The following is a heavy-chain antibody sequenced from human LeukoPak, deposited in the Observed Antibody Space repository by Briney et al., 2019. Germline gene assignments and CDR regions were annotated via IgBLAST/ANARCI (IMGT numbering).Heavy chain of an antibody. J-gene: IGHJ5*02. CDR3: ARRGTTYCTVDSCHPNWFDP. CDR1: GFTFSDYY. D-gene: IGHD2-15*01. Sequence: GGSLRLSCAASGFTFSDYYMNWIRQAPGRGLEWISYINGSSSDTKYADSVKGRFTISRDNAKNSVYLLMNSLRAEDTAVYYCARRGTTYCTVDSCHPNWFDPRGPGTLVTVSS. CDR2: INGSSSDT. V-gene: IGHV3-11*03.